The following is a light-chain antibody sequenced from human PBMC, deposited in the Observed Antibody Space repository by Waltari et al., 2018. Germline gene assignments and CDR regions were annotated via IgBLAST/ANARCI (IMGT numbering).Light chain of an antibody. V-gene: IGLV2-14*03. Sequence: QSALTQPASVSGSPGQSITISCTGTSSDVGNYNFVSWFQQHPGKAPKPLIYDVSNRPSGVSNRFSGSKSGNTASLTISGLQAEDEADYYCSSFTISTTVVFGEGTKLTVL. CDR1: SSDVGNYNF. CDR3: SSFTISTTVV. CDR2: DVS. J-gene: IGLJ2*01.